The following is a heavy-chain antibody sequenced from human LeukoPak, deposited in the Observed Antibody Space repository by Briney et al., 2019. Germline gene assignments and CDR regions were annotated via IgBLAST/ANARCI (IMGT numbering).Heavy chain of an antibody. D-gene: IGHD3-10*01. Sequence: SVKVSCKASGFTFTSSAVQWVRQARGQRLEWIGWIVVGSGNTNYAQKFQGRVTMTEDTSTDTAYMELSSLRSEDTAVYYCATVLCCHGMDVWGQGTTVTVSS. CDR1: GFTFTSSA. CDR2: IVVGSGNT. J-gene: IGHJ6*02. V-gene: IGHV1-58*01. CDR3: ATVLCCHGMDV.